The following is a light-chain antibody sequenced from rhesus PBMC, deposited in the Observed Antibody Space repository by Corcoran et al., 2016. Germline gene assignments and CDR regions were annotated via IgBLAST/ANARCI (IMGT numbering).Light chain of an antibody. J-gene: IGKJ1*01. CDR2: SVY. CDR1: QGISNH. Sequence: DIQMTQSPSSLSASVGDTVTITCRASQGISNHLAWYQQKPGKVPKALFYSVYTLQSGVPSRFRGSGSGTDFTLTISSLQPEDFSTYYFQHGYGTPWTFGQGTKVEIK. CDR3: QHGYGTPWT. V-gene: IGKV1S15*01.